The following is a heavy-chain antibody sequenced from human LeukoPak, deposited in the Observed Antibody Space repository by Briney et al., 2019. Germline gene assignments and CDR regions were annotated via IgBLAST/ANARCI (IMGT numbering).Heavy chain of an antibody. CDR2: VSGYNGNT. Sequence: GASVKVSCKTSGYTFSRHGITWVRQAPGQGLEWMGWVSGYNGNTTYAQSVQGRVTMTTDTSTNTAYMELRSLRSDDTAVYYCAKDIHPGLDSGASCCFDYWGQGTPVTVSS. CDR1: GYTFSRHG. V-gene: IGHV1-18*01. J-gene: IGHJ4*02. CDR3: AKDIHPGLDSGASCCFDY. D-gene: IGHD3-22*01.